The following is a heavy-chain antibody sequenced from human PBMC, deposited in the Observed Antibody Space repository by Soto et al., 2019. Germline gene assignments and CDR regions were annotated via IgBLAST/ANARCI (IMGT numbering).Heavy chain of an antibody. Sequence: QMQLVQSGAEVKKPGASVTVSCKASGYPCTSYDINWVRQATGQGLEWMGWMNPNSGNTGYAQKYQGRVTMTRTTSISTAYMELSSSRSEETAVYYCARGRRVDLVATIWRVSYTCFDHWGQGTLVTVSS. V-gene: IGHV1-8*01. CDR1: GYPCTSYD. CDR3: ARGRRVDLVATIWRVSYTCFDH. CDR2: MNPNSGNT. J-gene: IGHJ5*02. D-gene: IGHD5-12*01.